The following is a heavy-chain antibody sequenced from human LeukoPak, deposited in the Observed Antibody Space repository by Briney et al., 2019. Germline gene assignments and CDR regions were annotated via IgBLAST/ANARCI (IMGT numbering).Heavy chain of an antibody. Sequence: SETLSLTCAVYGGSFSGYYWSWIRQPPGKGLEWIGYIYYSGSTNYRPSLKSRVTISVETSKNQFSLKLRSVTAADTAVYYCARVTGYMIEDYFDYWGQGTLVTVSS. CDR2: IYYSGST. D-gene: IGHD3-22*01. J-gene: IGHJ4*02. V-gene: IGHV4-59*01. CDR1: GGSFSGYY. CDR3: ARVTGYMIEDYFDY.